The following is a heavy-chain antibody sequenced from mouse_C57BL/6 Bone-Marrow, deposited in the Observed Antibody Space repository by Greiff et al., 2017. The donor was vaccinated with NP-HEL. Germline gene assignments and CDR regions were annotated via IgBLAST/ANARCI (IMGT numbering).Heavy chain of an antibody. CDR1: GYTFTSYW. CDR3: ARWWSLYYGSGDWYFEV. D-gene: IGHD1-1*01. V-gene: IGHV1-72*01. Sequence: QVQLKQSGAELVKPGASVKLSCKASGYTFTSYWMHWVKQRPGRGLEWIGRIDPNSGGTKYNEKFKSKATLTVDKPSSTAYMQLSSLTSEDSAVYYCARWWSLYYGSGDWYFEVWGTGTTVTVSS. CDR2: IDPNSGGT. J-gene: IGHJ1*03.